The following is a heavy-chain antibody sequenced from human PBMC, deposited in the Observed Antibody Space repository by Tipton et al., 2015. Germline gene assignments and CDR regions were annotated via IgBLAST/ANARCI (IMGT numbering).Heavy chain of an antibody. CDR3: VRPANHGFDV. CDR2: LYYNDNI. V-gene: IGHV4-39*01. J-gene: IGHJ3*01. CDR1: GASISRGSV. Sequence: TLSLTCTVSGASISRGSVWGRIRQPPGKGLEWIVSLYYNDNIYYNPSLQSRVAMSADTSRNQFSLNLTSVTAADTSVYYCVRPANHGFDVWGQGTMVTVSS.